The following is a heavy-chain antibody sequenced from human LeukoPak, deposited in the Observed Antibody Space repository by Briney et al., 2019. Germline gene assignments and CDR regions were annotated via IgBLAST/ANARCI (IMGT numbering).Heavy chain of an antibody. V-gene: IGHV4-39*07. J-gene: IGHJ5*02. Sequence: SETLSLTCTVSGGSISSSSYYWGWIRQPPGKGLEWIGSIYYSGSTYYSPSLKSRVTISVDTSKDQFSLKLSSVTAADTAVYYCARDENGYVWGSFRAWGQGTLVTVSS. CDR2: IYYSGST. D-gene: IGHD3-16*02. CDR3: ARDENGYVWGSFRA. CDR1: GGSISSSSYY.